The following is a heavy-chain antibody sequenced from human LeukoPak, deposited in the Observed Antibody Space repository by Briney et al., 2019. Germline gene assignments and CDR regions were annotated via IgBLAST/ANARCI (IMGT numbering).Heavy chain of an antibody. J-gene: IGHJ4*02. Sequence: GASVKVSCKASGYTFTSYDINWVRQATGQGLEWMGWISAYNGNTNYAQKLQGRVTMTTDTSTSTAYMELRSLRSDDTAVYYCARDRRVNYYDSSDHFDYWGQGTLVTVSS. V-gene: IGHV1-18*01. CDR3: ARDRRVNYYDSSDHFDY. CDR2: ISAYNGNT. CDR1: GYTFTSYD. D-gene: IGHD3-22*01.